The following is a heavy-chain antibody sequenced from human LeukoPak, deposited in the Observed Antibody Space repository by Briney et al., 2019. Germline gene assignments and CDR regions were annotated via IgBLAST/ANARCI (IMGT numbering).Heavy chain of an antibody. CDR3: ARLAVAGNSC. Sequence: PSETLSLTCTVSGGFISSYYWSWIRQPPGKGLEWIGYIYYSGSTNYNPSLKSRVTISVDTSKNQFSLKLSSVTAADTAVYYCARLAVAGNSCWGQGTLVTVSS. J-gene: IGHJ4*02. CDR2: IYYSGST. V-gene: IGHV4-59*08. D-gene: IGHD6-19*01. CDR1: GGFISSYY.